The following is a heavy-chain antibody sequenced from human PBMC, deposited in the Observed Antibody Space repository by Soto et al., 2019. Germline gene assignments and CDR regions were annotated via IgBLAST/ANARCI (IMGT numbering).Heavy chain of an antibody. D-gene: IGHD4-17*01. V-gene: IGHV4-31*03. CDR2: VYYSGST. CDR1: GDSISSGNYY. Sequence: QVQLQESGPGLVKPSQTLSLTCTVSGDSISSGNYYWTWIRQHPGKGLEWIGYVYYSGSTYYNPSLKSRVTISVDTSKNLFSLKLTSVTAADTAVYYCARANGDSSIYYYGMDVWGQGTTVTVSS. J-gene: IGHJ6*02. CDR3: ARANGDSSIYYYGMDV.